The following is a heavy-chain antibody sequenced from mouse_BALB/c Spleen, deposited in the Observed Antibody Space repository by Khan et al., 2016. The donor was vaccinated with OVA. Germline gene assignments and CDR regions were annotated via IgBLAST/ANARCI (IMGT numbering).Heavy chain of an antibody. CDR1: GFTFSTYG. CDR3: TRVAYYYDSEGFAY. CDR2: VSTGGSYT. Sequence: EVELVESGGDLVKPGGSLKLSCAASGFTFSTYGMSWVRQTPDRRLEWVATVSTGGSYTYYPDSVKGRFTISRDNAKNTLYLQMNSLKSEDTAMFYCTRVAYYYDSEGFAYWGQGTLVTVSA. D-gene: IGHD1-1*01. J-gene: IGHJ3*01. V-gene: IGHV5-6*01.